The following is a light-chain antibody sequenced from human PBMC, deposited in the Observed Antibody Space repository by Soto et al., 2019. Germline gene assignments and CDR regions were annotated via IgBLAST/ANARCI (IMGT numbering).Light chain of an antibody. CDR1: GNDVGAYNY. J-gene: IGLJ1*01. CDR2: GVV. V-gene: IGLV2-11*01. Sequence: ALTQPRSVSGSPGQSVTISCTGTGNDVGAYNYVSWYQQHPGRPPKLLIYGVVRWPSGVPDRFSGSKSGNTASLTISGLQAEDEADYFCCSYAGGYTYLFGTGTKVTV. CDR3: CSYAGGYTYL.